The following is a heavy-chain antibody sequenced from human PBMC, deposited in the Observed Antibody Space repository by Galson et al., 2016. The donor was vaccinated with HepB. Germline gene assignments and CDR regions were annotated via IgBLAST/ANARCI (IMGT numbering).Heavy chain of an antibody. CDR1: GDSVSNINVA. V-gene: IGHV6-1*01. CDR3: ARAEANWDGGGDNYFDS. J-gene: IGHJ5*01. D-gene: IGHD7-27*01. CDR2: TYYRSKWWH. Sequence: CAISGDSVSNINVAWIWIRQSPSRGLEWLGRTYYRSKWWHTYAVSMKSRTTINPDTFKNQFSLQLNSVTPEDTAVYYCARAEANWDGGGDNYFDSWGQGILVTVSS.